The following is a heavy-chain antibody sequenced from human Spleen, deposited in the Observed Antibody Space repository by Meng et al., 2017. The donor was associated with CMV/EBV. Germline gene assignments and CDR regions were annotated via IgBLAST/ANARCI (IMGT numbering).Heavy chain of an antibody. D-gene: IGHD6-13*01. CDR3: AKDLGAAAGTGDY. CDR1: GFTFSSYA. Sequence: GESLKISCAASGFTFSSYAMTWVRQAPGKGLEWVSTLTGGSSIYYADSVKGRFTISRDNSKNTLYLQMNSLRPEDTAVYYCAKDLGAAAGTGDYWGQGTLVTVSS. CDR2: LTGGSSI. J-gene: IGHJ4*02. V-gene: IGHV3-23*01.